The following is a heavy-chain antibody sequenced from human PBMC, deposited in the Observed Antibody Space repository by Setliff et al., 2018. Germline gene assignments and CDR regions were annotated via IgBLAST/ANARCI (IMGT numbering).Heavy chain of an antibody. V-gene: IGHV1-18*01. Sequence: ASVKVSCKASGYTFTNYGIAWVRQAPGRGLEWMGWINNYSFKTTYAQKFLDRVTITTXXXAXXXXXXXXXXXXXDTAVYYCARINFYVSSGYYYAPELWGQGTLVTVSS. D-gene: IGHD3-22*01. CDR2: INNYSFKT. CDR3: ARINFYVSSGYYYAPEL. J-gene: IGHJ4*02. CDR1: GYTFTNYG.